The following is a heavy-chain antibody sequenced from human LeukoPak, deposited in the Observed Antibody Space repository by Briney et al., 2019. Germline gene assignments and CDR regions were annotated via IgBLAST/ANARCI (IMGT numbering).Heavy chain of an antibody. V-gene: IGHV3-74*01. CDR3: ARAYCSSTSCPHGAAHFDY. D-gene: IGHD2-2*01. Sequence: GGSLRLSCAASGFTFSSYWMHWVRQAPGKGLVWVSRINSVGSSTSYADSVKGRFTISRDNAKNTLYLQMNSLRAEDTAVYYCARAYCSSTSCPHGAAHFDYWGQGTLVTVSS. CDR2: INSVGSST. J-gene: IGHJ4*02. CDR1: GFTFSSYW.